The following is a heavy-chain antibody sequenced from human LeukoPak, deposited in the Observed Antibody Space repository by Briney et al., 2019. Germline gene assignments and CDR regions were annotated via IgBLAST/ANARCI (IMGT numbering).Heavy chain of an antibody. Sequence: SETLSLTCSVSGGSISTYYWGWIRQPPGKVLEWIGYIFYSGSTNYNPSLKNRVTISIDTSKSQFSLNLNSVTAADTAVYYCARRIVVAGGDWFDPWGQGTLVTVSS. D-gene: IGHD3-22*01. CDR2: IFYSGST. CDR1: GGSISTYY. V-gene: IGHV4-59*12. CDR3: ARRIVVAGGDWFDP. J-gene: IGHJ5*02.